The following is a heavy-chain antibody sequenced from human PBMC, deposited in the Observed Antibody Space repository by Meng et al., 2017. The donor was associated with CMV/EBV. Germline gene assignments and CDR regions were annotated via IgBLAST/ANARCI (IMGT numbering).Heavy chain of an antibody. CDR3: ATSPSSTSCSHRRRCSDDWYFDL. J-gene: IGHJ2*01. Sequence: GSLRLSCTVSGGSISSSSYYWGWIRQPPGKGLEWIGSIYYSGSTYYNPSLKSRVTISVDTSKNQFSLKLSSVTAADTAVYYCATSPSSTSCSHRRRCSDDWYFDLWGRGTLVTVSS. V-gene: IGHV4-39*07. CDR2: IYYSGST. D-gene: IGHD2-2*01. CDR1: GGSISSSSYY.